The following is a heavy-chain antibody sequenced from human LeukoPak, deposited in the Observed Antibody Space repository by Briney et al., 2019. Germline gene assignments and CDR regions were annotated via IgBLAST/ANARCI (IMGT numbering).Heavy chain of an antibody. D-gene: IGHD2-2*02. V-gene: IGHV3-7*01. Sequence: GSLRLSCAASGFTFSSYWMSWVRQAPGKGLEWVANIKQDGSEKYYVDSVKGRFTISRDNAKNSLYLQMNSLRAEDTAVYYCARVPRRYCSSTSCYTYWGQGTLVTVSS. CDR2: IKQDGSEK. CDR3: ARVPRRYCSSTSCYTY. CDR1: GFTFSSYW. J-gene: IGHJ4*02.